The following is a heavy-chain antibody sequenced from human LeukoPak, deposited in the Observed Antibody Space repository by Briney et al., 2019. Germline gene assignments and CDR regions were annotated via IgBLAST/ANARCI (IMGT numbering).Heavy chain of an antibody. D-gene: IGHD2/OR15-2a*01. J-gene: IGHJ3*02. V-gene: IGHV4-59*01. Sequence: SETLSLTCTVSGGSISSYYWSWIRQPPGKGLEWIGYIYYSGSTNYNPSLKSRVTISVDTSKKQFSLKLTSVTAADTAVYFCARDLSVNAFDIWGQGTLVTVSS. CDR2: IYYSGST. CDR1: GGSISSYY. CDR3: ARDLSVNAFDI.